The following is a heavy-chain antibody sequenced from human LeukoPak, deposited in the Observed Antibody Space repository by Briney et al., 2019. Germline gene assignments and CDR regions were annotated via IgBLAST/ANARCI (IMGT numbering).Heavy chain of an antibody. J-gene: IGHJ4*02. D-gene: IGHD3-10*01. V-gene: IGHV3-23*01. CDR1: GFTFSSYA. Sequence: PGGSLRLSCAASGFTFSSYAMSWVRQAPGKGLEWVSAISGSGGSTYYADSVKGRFTISRDNSKNTLYLQMNSLRAEDTAVYYCAKPYYYGSGSPPGDFDYWGQGTLVTVSS. CDR2: ISGSGGST. CDR3: AKPYYYGSGSPPGDFDY.